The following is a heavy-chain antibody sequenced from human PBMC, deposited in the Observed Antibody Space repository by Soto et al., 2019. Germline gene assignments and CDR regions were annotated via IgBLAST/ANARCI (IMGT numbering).Heavy chain of an antibody. D-gene: IGHD2-8*02. J-gene: IGHJ4*02. Sequence: SDTLSLTCAVYGGSFSGYYWTWIRQPPGTGLEWIGEINHSGSTNYNPSLKSRVTISVDTSKNQFSLKLTSVTAADTAVCYCARDKITGLFDYWGQGTLVTVSS. CDR2: INHSGST. CDR1: GGSFSGYY. V-gene: IGHV4-34*01. CDR3: ARDKITGLFDY.